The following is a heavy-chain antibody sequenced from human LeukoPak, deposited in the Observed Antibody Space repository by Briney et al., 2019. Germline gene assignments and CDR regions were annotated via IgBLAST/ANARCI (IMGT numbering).Heavy chain of an antibody. D-gene: IGHD3-9*01. CDR2: ISACNGNT. V-gene: IGHV1-18*04. CDR1: GYTFTSYG. CDR3: ARDVLRYFDWLNNWFDP. J-gene: IGHJ5*02. Sequence: ASVKVSCKASGYTFTSYGISWVRQAPGQGLEWMGWISACNGNTNYAQKLQGRVTMTTDTSTSTAYMELRSLRSDDTAVYYCARDVLRYFDWLNNWFDPWGQGTLVTVSS.